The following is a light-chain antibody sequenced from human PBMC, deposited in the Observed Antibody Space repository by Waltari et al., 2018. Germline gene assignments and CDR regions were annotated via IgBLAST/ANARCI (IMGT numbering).Light chain of an antibody. CDR3: MQSIQDRT. Sequence: DIVMTQTPLSLPVTPGEPASISCRSSQSLLHSNGNTYLHWYLQKPGQPPRLLISKISNRESGGPDRFSGSGSGTDFTLKISRVEPEDVGVYYCMQSIQDRTFGQGTKVEIK. CDR2: KIS. V-gene: IGKV2D-29*01. J-gene: IGKJ1*01. CDR1: QSLLHSNGNTY.